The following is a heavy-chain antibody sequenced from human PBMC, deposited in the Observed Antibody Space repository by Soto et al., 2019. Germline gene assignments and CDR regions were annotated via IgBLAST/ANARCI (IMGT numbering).Heavy chain of an antibody. J-gene: IGHJ4*02. Sequence: VQLVESGGRVVEPGGSLRLSCGASGFTFSSYEMNWVRQAPGKGLEWVSYISSTGAHIYYADSVKGRFTISRDNAKNSLYLQMNNLGAEDTALYYCARDDYGGTSGAFDYWGQGTLVTVSS. D-gene: IGHD4-17*01. V-gene: IGHV3-48*03. CDR3: ARDDYGGTSGAFDY. CDR1: GFTFSSYE. CDR2: ISSTGAHI.